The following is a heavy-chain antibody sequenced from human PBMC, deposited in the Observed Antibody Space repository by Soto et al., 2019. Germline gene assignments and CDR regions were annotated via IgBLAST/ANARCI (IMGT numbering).Heavy chain of an antibody. V-gene: IGHV3-48*03. CDR3: ARDVSGSCYVSGINDAAYDL. D-gene: IGHD1-26*01. CDR2: ISISGRTI. CDR1: GFTFSSYE. J-gene: IGHJ3*01. Sequence: EVQLVESGGGLVQPGGSLRRSCAASGFTFSSYEMNWVRQAPGKGLEWVAYISISGRTIYYADSVKGRFTISRDDAKSSLYLQMNSLRAGATAAYYCARDVSGSCYVSGINDAAYDLWGQGTLVTFSS.